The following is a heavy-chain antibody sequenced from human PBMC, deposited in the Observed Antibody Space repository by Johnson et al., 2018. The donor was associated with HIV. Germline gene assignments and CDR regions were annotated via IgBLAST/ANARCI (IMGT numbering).Heavy chain of an antibody. CDR1: GFTFDDYG. CDR2: IYSDGTT. CDR3: TRGGGAYCGSDCLRTFDV. Sequence: VQLVESGGGVVWPGGSLRLSCAASGFTFDDYGMSWVRQAPGKGLEWVSVIYSDGTTYYADFVKGRFTISRDSSKDTLYLQMNSLRAEDTAVYYCTRGGGAYCGSDCLRTFDVWGQGTVLTVS. J-gene: IGHJ3*01. D-gene: IGHD2-21*02. V-gene: IGHV3-66*01.